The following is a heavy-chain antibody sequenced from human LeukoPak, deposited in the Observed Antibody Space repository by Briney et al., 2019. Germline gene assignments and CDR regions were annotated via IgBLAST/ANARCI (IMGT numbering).Heavy chain of an antibody. D-gene: IGHD5-18*01. J-gene: IGHJ6*02. Sequence: GGSLRLSCAASGFTFTTYWMHWVRQAPGKGLVWVSHINSDGSITIYADSVKGRFTISRDNAKNTLYLQMNSLRAEDTAVYYCARDAVDTANAVWGQGTTVTVSS. CDR2: INSDGSIT. CDR1: GFTFTTYW. V-gene: IGHV3-74*01. CDR3: ARDAVDTANAV.